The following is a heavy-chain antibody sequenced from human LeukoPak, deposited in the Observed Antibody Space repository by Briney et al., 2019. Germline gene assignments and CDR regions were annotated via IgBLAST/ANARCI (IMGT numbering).Heavy chain of an antibody. J-gene: IGHJ5*02. V-gene: IGHV3-21*01. CDR3: ARDLRGSSWYEGRGNWFDP. D-gene: IGHD6-13*01. Sequence: GESLRLSCAASGFTFSSYSMNWVRQAPGKGLEWVSSMSSGSSYIYYADSVKGRFTISRDNANNSPYLQLNSLRAEDTGVYYCARDLRGSSWYEGRGNWFDPWGQGTLVTVSS. CDR2: MSSGSSYI. CDR1: GFTFSSYS.